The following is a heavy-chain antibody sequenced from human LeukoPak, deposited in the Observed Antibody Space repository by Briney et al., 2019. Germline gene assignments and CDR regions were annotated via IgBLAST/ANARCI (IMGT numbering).Heavy chain of an antibody. CDR2: INPSGGST. CDR3: ARGGCSGGSCYSPGYYMDV. CDR1: GYTFTSYY. V-gene: IGHV1-46*01. Sequence: ASVKVSCKASGYTFTSYYMHWVRQAPGQGLEWMGIINPSGGSTSYAQKFQGRVTMTRDTSTSTVYMELSSLRSEDTAVYYCARGGCSGGSCYSPGYYMDVWGKGTTVTISS. J-gene: IGHJ6*03. D-gene: IGHD2-15*01.